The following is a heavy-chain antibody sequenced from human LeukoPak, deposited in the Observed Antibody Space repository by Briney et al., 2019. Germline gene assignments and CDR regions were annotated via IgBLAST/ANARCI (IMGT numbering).Heavy chain of an antibody. CDR2: IKQDGSEK. CDR3: ARESPYSSSWYRAAFDI. Sequence: GGSLRLSCAASGFTFSNYWMSWVRQAPGKGLEWVANIKQDGSEKYYIDSVKGRFTISRDNAKNSLYLQMNSLRAEDTAVYYCARESPYSSSWYRAAFDIWGQGTMVTVPS. V-gene: IGHV3-7*01. J-gene: IGHJ3*02. CDR1: GFTFSNYW. D-gene: IGHD6-13*01.